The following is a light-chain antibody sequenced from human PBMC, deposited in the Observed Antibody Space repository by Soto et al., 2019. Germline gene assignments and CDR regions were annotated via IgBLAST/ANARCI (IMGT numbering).Light chain of an antibody. V-gene: IGKV1-33*01. CDR1: QGISKN. Sequence: DIQMTQSPSSLSTYVGDRVTITCQASQGISKNLNWYQQKPGKAPKLLIYYASNLETGVPSRFSGSGSGTDFTFTISSLQPEDIATYYCQQYDNSPPFTFGGGTKVEI. J-gene: IGKJ4*01. CDR3: QQYDNSPPFT. CDR2: YAS.